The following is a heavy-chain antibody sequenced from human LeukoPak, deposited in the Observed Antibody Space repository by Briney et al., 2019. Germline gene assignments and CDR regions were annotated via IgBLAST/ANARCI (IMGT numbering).Heavy chain of an antibody. D-gene: IGHD6-13*01. CDR1: GFTVSSNY. CDR2: IYSGGST. CDR3: ARDRSSSWPDAFDI. J-gene: IGHJ3*02. V-gene: IGHV3-66*01. Sequence: GGSLRLSCAASGFTVSSNYMSWVRQAPGKGLEWVSVIYSGGSTYSADSVKGRFTISRDNYKNTLYIQMNRLRAEDTAVYYCARDRSSSWPDAFDIWGQGTMVTVPS.